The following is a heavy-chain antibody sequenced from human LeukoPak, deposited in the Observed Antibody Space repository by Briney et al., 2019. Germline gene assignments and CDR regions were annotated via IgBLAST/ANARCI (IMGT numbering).Heavy chain of an antibody. D-gene: IGHD1-26*01. CDR3: ARGRGQLVL. Sequence: RTSETLSLTCTVSGGSISSSSYYWGWIRQPPGKGLEWIGEIYHSGSTNYNPSLKSRVTISVDKSKNQFSLKLSSVTAADTAVYYCARGRGQLVLWGQGTLVTVSS. CDR2: IYHSGST. J-gene: IGHJ5*02. V-gene: IGHV4-39*07. CDR1: GGSISSSSYY.